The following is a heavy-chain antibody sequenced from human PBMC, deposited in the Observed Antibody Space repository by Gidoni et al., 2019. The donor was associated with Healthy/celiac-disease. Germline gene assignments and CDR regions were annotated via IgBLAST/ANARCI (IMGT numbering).Heavy chain of an antibody. D-gene: IGHD1-26*01. J-gene: IGHJ1*01. V-gene: IGHV3-7*04. Sequence: EVQLVESGGGVVQRGGSLRLSGAASGVTCSSYRMSWVRQAPGKGLVWVANRTQDGSENYYVGSVKGRFTISRDNAKNSLYLQMNSLIAEDTAVYYCARVGATSGVQYFQHWGQGTLVTVSS. CDR3: ARVGATSGVQYFQH. CDR1: GVTCSSYR. CDR2: RTQDGSEN.